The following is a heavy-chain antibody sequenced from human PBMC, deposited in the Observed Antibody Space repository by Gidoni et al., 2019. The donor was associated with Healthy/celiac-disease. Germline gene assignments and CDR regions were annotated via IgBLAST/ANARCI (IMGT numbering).Heavy chain of an antibody. V-gene: IGHV4-61*02. D-gene: IGHD2-2*01. CDR1: GGPISSGSYY. J-gene: IGHJ4*02. CDR2: IYTSGST. CDR3: ARTYSSSTAAHPFDY. Sequence: QVQLQESGPGLVKPSQTLSLTCTVSGGPISSGSYYWRWIRQPAGKGREWIGRIYTSGSTNYNPSLKSRVTISVDTSKNQFSLKLSSVTAADTAVYYCARTYSSSTAAHPFDYWGQGTLVTVSS.